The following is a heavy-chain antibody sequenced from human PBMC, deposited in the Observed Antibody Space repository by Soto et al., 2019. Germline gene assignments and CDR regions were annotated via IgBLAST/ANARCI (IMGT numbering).Heavy chain of an antibody. CDR1: GGSFSGYY. J-gene: IGHJ6*02. V-gene: IGHV4-34*01. D-gene: IGHD6-19*01. CDR3: ARFSGSYYYAMDV. CDR2: INHSGVT. Sequence: SETLSLTCAVYGGSFSGYYWSWIRQPPGKGLERIGEINHSGVTNYKPSLKRRVTISVDTSKNQFSLQLKSVTAADTALYYCARFSGSYYYAMDVWGQGSTVT.